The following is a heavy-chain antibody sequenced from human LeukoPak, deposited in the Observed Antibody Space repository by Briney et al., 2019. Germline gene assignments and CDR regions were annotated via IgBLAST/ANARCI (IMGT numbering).Heavy chain of an antibody. V-gene: IGHV1-18*01. CDR1: GYTFTSYG. J-gene: IGHJ5*02. Sequence: RASETVSCKASGYTFTSYGISWVRQAPGQGLEWMGWISAYNGNTNYAQKLQGRVTMTTDTSTSTAYMELRSLRSDDTAVYYCAGEGGIAARLVGWFDPWGQGTLVTVSS. D-gene: IGHD6-6*01. CDR3: AGEGGIAARLVGWFDP. CDR2: ISAYNGNT.